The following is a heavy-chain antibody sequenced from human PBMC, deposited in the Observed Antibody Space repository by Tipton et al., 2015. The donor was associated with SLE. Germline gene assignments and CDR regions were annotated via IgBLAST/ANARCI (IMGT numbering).Heavy chain of an antibody. J-gene: IGHJ6*03. CDR1: GGSISSGTYY. CDR3: ARSHCSSPSCYSYYYMDV. V-gene: IGHV4-61*02. CDR2: IYTSGGA. D-gene: IGHD2-2*02. Sequence: PSLTCTVSGGSISSGTYYWSWIRQPAGKGLEWIGRIYTSGGANYNPSLKSRVTISVDTSKNQFSLKLSSVTAADTAVYYCARSHCSSPSCYSYYYMDVWGKGTTVTVSS.